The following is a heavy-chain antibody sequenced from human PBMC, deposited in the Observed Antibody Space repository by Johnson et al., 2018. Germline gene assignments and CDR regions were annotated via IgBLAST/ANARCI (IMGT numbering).Heavy chain of an antibody. J-gene: IGHJ3*02. CDR2: INYSGST. CDR3: ARGQWERNAFDI. Sequence: QVQLQESGPGLVKPSETLSLTCTVFGASITGSYWTWIRQPPGKGLEWIGYINYSGSTTYTPSLQSRGTISVGTSKNPFSLNQTSLTAADTAVDYCARGQWERNAFDIWDQGTKVTVSS. V-gene: IGHV4-59*01. CDR1: GASITGSY. D-gene: IGHD1-26*01.